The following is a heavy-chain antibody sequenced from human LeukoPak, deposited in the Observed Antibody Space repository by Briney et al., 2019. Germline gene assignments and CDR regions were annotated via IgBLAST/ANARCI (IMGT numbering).Heavy chain of an antibody. Sequence: SSETLSLTCTVSGGSISSSSYYWGWIRQPPGKGLEWIGSIYYSGSTYYNPSLKSRVTISVDTSKNQFSLKLSSVTAADTAVYYCARDKGPPTWGDFWSGYYTLYFDYWGQGTLVTVSS. CDR3: ARDKGPPTWGDFWSGYYTLYFDY. D-gene: IGHD3-3*01. V-gene: IGHV4-39*07. J-gene: IGHJ4*02. CDR1: GGSISSSSYY. CDR2: IYYSGST.